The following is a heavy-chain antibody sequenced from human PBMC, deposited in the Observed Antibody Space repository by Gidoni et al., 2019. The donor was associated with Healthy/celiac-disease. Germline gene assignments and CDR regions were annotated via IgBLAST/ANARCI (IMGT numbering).Heavy chain of an antibody. CDR2: ISSSSSYI. J-gene: IGHJ3*02. CDR3: ARDIAVAAKIGAFDI. D-gene: IGHD6-19*01. V-gene: IGHV3-21*01. CDR1: GLTFRSYS. Sequence: EVQLVESGGGLVKLGGSLRLSCSASGLTFRSYSMNWVRQAPGKGLEWVSSISSSSSYIYYADSVKGRFTISRENAKNSLYLQMNSLRAEDTAVYYCARDIAVAAKIGAFDIWGQGTMVTVSS.